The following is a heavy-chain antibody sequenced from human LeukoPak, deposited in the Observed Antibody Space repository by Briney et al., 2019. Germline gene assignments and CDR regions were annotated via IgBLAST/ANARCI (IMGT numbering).Heavy chain of an antibody. D-gene: IGHD6-19*01. J-gene: IGHJ3*02. Sequence: GGSLRLSCAASGFTFSDFYMSWIRQAPGKGLQWVSYIGFNTLFTNYADSVRGRFTISRDNAKNSLYLQMNSLRDEDTAVYYCARSPGGWSFLAFDIWGQGTMVTVSS. CDR2: IGFNTLFT. CDR3: ARSPGGWSFLAFDI. V-gene: IGHV3-11*06. CDR1: GFTFSDFY.